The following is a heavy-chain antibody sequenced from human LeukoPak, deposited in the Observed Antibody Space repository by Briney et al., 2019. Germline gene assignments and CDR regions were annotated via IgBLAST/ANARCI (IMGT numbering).Heavy chain of an antibody. D-gene: IGHD6-13*01. CDR1: GFTFSSYG. V-gene: IGHV3-30*18. CDR3: AKEGAAAHFDY. J-gene: IGHJ4*02. CDR2: ISYDGSNK. Sequence: GRSLRLSCAASGFTFSSYGMHWVRQAPGKGLEWVAVISYDGSNKYYADSVKGRFTISRDNSKNTLYLQMNSLRAEDTVVYYCAKEGAAAHFDYWGQGTLVTVSS.